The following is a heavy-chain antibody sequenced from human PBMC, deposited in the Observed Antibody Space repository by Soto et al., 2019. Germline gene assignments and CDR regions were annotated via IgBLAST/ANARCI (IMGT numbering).Heavy chain of an antibody. CDR2: IYYSGST. CDR1: GGSISSGGYY. J-gene: IGHJ3*02. V-gene: IGHV4-31*03. D-gene: IGHD3-3*01. Sequence: QVQLQESGPGLVKPSQTLSLTCTVSGGSISSGGYYWSWIRQHPGKGLEWIGYIYYSGSTYYNPSLKSRVTISVDPSKNQFSLKLSSVTAADTAVYYCARDLTYYDFWSGQGVAFDIWGQGTMVTVSS. CDR3: ARDLTYYDFWSGQGVAFDI.